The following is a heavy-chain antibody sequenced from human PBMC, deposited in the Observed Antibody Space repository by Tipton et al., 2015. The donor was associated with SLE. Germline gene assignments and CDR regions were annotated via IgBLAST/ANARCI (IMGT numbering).Heavy chain of an antibody. CDR3: ARGEWELYFDY. CDR1: GASINSYY. J-gene: IGHJ4*02. CDR2: IFYTGST. D-gene: IGHD1-26*01. Sequence: TLSLTCTVSGASINSYYWTWIRQPPGKGLEWIGSIFYTGSTNYNPSLKSRITMSVDRSKNQFSLKLTSVTAADTAVYYCARGEWELYFDYWGQGTLVTVSS. V-gene: IGHV4-59*01.